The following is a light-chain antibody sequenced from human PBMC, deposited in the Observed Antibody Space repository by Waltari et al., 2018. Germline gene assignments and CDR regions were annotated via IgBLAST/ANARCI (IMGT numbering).Light chain of an antibody. J-gene: IGKJ1*01. V-gene: IGKV4-1*01. CDR3: QQYFSTPLT. CDR1: QSVLYSSNNKNY. CDR2: WAS. Sequence: DIVMTQSPDSLTVSLGERAPINCKSSQSVLYSSNNKNYLAWYQQKPGQPPQLLIYWASTRESGVPDRFSGSGSGTDFTLTISSLQAEDVAVYYCQQYFSTPLTFGQGTKVEIK.